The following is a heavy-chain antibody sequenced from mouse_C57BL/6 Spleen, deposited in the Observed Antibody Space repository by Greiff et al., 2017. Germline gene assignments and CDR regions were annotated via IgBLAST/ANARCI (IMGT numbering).Heavy chain of an antibody. D-gene: IGHD2-3*01. V-gene: IGHV1-61*01. CDR2: IYPSDSET. Sequence: QVQLQQPGAELVRPGSSVKLSCKASGYTFTSYWMDWVKQRPGQGLEWIGNIYPSDSETHYNQKFKDKATLTVDKSSSTAYMQLSSLTSEDSAGYYCARRGADGYYVDYWGQGTTLTVSS. J-gene: IGHJ2*01. CDR1: GYTFTSYW. CDR3: ARRGADGYYVDY.